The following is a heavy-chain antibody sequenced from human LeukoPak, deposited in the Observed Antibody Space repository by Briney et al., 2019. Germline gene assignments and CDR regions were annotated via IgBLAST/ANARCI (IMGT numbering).Heavy chain of an antibody. Sequence: SETLSLTCTVSGGSISSSSYYWGWIRQPPGKGLEWIGSIYYSGSTNYNPSLKSRVTISVDTSKNQFSLKLSSVTAADTAVYYCARTLGVLLWFGESDYFDYWGQGTLVTVSS. V-gene: IGHV4-39*07. J-gene: IGHJ4*02. CDR1: GGSISSSSYY. D-gene: IGHD3-10*01. CDR2: IYYSGST. CDR3: ARTLGVLLWFGESDYFDY.